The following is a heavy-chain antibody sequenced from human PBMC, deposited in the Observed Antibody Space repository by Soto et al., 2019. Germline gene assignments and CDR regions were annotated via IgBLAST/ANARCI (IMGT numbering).Heavy chain of an antibody. V-gene: IGHV1-18*01. CDR1: GYTFTTYG. CDR3: AREVGGFWDDTGCYSRDY. Sequence: QVQLVQSGAEVKKPGASVKVSCKASGYTFTTYGVSWVRQAPGQGLEWMGWISPYNGNTTYAQNFQGRVTMTTDTSHSTLXMEVRSLRSDETAMYYCAREVGGFWDDTGCYSRDYWGRGTLVTVSS. J-gene: IGHJ4*02. CDR2: ISPYNGNT. D-gene: IGHD2-15*01.